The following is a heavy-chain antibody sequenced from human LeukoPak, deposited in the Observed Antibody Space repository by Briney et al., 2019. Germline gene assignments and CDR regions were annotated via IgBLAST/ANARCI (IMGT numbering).Heavy chain of an antibody. CDR1: GFTFSSYS. CDR2: ISNSSSKM. J-gene: IGHJ5*02. D-gene: IGHD4-11*01. Sequence: GGSLRLSCTASGFTFSSYSMNWVRQAPGKGLEWVSSISNSSSKMYYSDSVKGRFTISRENSKNSLYLQMNSLRAEDTAVYYCATEYSEGIDAWGQGTLVTVSS. V-gene: IGHV3-21*01. CDR3: ATEYSEGIDA.